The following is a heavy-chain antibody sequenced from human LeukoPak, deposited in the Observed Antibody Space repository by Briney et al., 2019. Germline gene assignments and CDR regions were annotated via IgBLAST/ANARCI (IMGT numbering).Heavy chain of an antibody. J-gene: IGHJ4*02. Sequence: PGGSLSLSCAASGSTFSRYSMNWVRQAPGKGLEWVSSISSSSSYIYYADSVKGRFTISRDNAKNSLYLQMNSLRAEDTAVYYCARDRGEYCSSTSCPSTFDYWGQGTLVTVSS. D-gene: IGHD2-2*01. CDR2: ISSSSSYI. CDR3: ARDRGEYCSSTSCPSTFDY. V-gene: IGHV3-21*01. CDR1: GSTFSRYS.